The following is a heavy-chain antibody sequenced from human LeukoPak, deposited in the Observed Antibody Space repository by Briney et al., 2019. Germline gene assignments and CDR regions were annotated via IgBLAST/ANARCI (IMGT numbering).Heavy chain of an antibody. CDR3: AREGSQLVRDLDY. J-gene: IGHJ4*02. CDR2: IKSDGSST. V-gene: IGHV3-74*01. CDR1: GFTFSSYW. Sequence: PGGSLRLSCAASGFTFSSYWMHWVRQAPGKGLVWVSRIKSDGSSTSYADSVKGRFTISRDSAKNTRYLQMNSLRGEDTAVYYCAREGSQLVRDLDYWGQGTLVTVSS. D-gene: IGHD6-6*01.